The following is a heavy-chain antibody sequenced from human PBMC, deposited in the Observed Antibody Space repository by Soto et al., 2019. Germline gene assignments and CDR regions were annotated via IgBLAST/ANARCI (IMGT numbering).Heavy chain of an antibody. CDR2: IRPNDGHT. CDR3: AIIGSGDYSEFDY. V-gene: IGHV1-18*01. Sequence: ASVKVSCKGLGYTFTSYGISWVRQAPGQGLEWMGWIRPNDGHTNYAQKFQDRVTMTRDTSTTTVYMDLRSLGSDNTAVYYCAIIGSGDYSEFDYWRQRTLVTVSS. J-gene: IGHJ4*02. CDR1: GYTFTSYG. D-gene: IGHD4-4*01.